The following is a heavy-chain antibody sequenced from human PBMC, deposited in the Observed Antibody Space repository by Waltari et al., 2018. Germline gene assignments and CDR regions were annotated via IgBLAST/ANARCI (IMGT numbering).Heavy chain of an antibody. CDR3: ARGHPFTIVSPRYYYYYYMDV. CDR2: INHSGNT. V-gene: IGHV4-34*01. Sequence: QVHLQQWGAGLLKPSETLSLTCGVYSGSLTGYHWNWIRQAPGKGLEWIGDINHSGNTDTNPSLESRVTTSADPSKNQFSLHLTSVTAADTAVYYCARGHPFTIVSPRYYYYYYMDVWDKGTAVTVSS. J-gene: IGHJ6*03. D-gene: IGHD3-9*01. CDR1: SGSLTGYH.